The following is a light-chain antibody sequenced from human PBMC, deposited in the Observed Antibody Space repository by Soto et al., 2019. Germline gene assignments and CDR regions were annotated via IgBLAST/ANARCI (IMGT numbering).Light chain of an antibody. CDR1: SSDFGVSNY. V-gene: IGLV2-14*03. J-gene: IGLJ1*01. CDR2: DVN. CDR3: CSYAGSSTSLYV. Sequence: QSVLTQPASVSGSPGQSITVSCSGISSDFGVSNYVSWYQQHPGKAPRLIIFDVNNRPAGVSPRFSGSKSGNTASLTISGLQAEDEADYYCCSYAGSSTSLYVFGTGTKVTVL.